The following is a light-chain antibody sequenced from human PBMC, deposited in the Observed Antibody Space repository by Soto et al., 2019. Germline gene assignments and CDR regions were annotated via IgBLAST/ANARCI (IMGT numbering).Light chain of an antibody. CDR3: CFFSGSRTAI. J-gene: IGLJ2*01. V-gene: IGLV2-23*02. CDR2: DVN. CDR1: RSDVGSYNL. Sequence: QSALTQPASVSGSPGQSITISCTGSRSDVGSYNLVSWYQHHPGKAPKLMIYDVNKRPSGVSNRFSGSKSGHTASLTISGPQPEDEAGFFLCFFSGSRTAIFVGGNKLDVL.